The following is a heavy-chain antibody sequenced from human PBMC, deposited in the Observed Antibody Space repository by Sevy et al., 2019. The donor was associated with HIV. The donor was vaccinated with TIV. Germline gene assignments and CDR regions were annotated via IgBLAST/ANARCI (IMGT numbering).Heavy chain of an antibody. J-gene: IGHJ2*01. CDR3: TRARDDYNDWYFDL. D-gene: IGHD4-4*01. CDR1: GFTFSGSA. V-gene: IGHV3-73*01. CDR2: IRSKPNTYAT. Sequence: GGSLRLSCAASGFTFSGSAMHWVRQASGKGLEWVGRIRSKPNTYATAYAASVRGRSTISRDDSKNTASLQMSSLKTEETAVYYCTRARDDYNDWYFDLWGRGTLVTVSS.